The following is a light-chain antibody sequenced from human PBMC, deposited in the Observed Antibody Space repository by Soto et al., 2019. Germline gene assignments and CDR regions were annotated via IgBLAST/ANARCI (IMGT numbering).Light chain of an antibody. CDR1: SSNIGSNT. Sequence: QSALTQPTSASGTPGQRVTISCSGSSSNIGSNTANWYQQLPGTAPKLLMYSNNQRPSGVPDRFSGSKSGTSASLAISGLQSEDEADYYCATWDDSLSGWVFGGGTKVTVL. J-gene: IGLJ3*02. CDR2: SNN. CDR3: ATWDDSLSGWV. V-gene: IGLV1-44*01.